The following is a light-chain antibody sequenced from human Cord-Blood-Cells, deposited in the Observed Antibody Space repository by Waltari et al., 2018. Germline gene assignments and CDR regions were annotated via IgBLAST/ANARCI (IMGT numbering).Light chain of an antibody. V-gene: IGLV2-14*01. J-gene: IGLJ3*02. CDR3: SSYTSSSTWV. CDR2: DVS. Sequence: QSALTQPAPVSGSPGQSITIACTGTSSDAGGYNYVPWYQQHPGKAPQRMIYDVSKRPSGVSNRFSGYKSGNTASLTISGLQAEDEADYYCSSYTSSSTWVFGGGTKLTVL. CDR1: SSDAGGYNY.